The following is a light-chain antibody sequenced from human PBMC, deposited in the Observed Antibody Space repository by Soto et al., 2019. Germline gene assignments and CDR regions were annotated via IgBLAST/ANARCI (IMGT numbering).Light chain of an antibody. CDR2: LGS. J-gene: IGKJ3*01. V-gene: IGKV2-28*01. CDR1: QSLLHSNGYNY. Sequence: DLVTTQSPLSLPVTPGEPASISCRSSQSLLHSNGYNYLDWYLQKPGQSPQLLIYLGSNRASGVPDRFSGSGSGTDFTLKISRVEAEDVGVYYCMQALQTPFTFGPGTKVDIK. CDR3: MQALQTPFT.